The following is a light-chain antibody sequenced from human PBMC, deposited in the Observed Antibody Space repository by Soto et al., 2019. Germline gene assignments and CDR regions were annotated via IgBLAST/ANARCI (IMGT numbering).Light chain of an antibody. Sequence: EIVLTQSPGTLSLSPGERATLSCRASQTVSGRYLAWFQQTPGQAPRLLVYGASRRATGIPDRFSGSASGTDFTLTISRLAPEDFAVYYCHQYVTSPWTLGQGTKVEIK. CDR2: GAS. CDR3: HQYVTSPWT. J-gene: IGKJ1*01. V-gene: IGKV3-20*01. CDR1: QTVSGRY.